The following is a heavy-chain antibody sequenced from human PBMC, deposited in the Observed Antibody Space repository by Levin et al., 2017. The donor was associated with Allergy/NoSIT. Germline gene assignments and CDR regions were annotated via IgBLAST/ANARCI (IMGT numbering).Heavy chain of an antibody. V-gene: IGHV3-21*01. D-gene: IGHD5-12*01. CDR1: GFSFSSYS. Sequence: GGSLRLSCAASGFSFSSYSMNWVRQAPGKGLEWVSCISSRSSFIYYADSVKGRFTISRDNAKNSLYLQMNSLRAEDTAVYYCARVTGYSGYDYDDYWGQGTLVTVSS. CDR3: ARVTGYSGYDYDDY. CDR2: ISSRSSFI. J-gene: IGHJ4*02.